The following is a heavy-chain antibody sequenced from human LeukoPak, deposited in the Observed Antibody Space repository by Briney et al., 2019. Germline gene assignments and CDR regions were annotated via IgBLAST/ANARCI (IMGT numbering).Heavy chain of an antibody. V-gene: IGHV3-7*03. CDR3: AREGVIVVVPAAPDY. J-gene: IGHJ4*02. CDR1: GFTFSSYW. Sequence: PGGSLRLSCAASGFTFSSYWMSWVRQAPGKGLEWVANIKQDGSEKYYVDSVKGRFTISRDNAKNSLYLQMNSLIAEDTAVYHCAREGVIVVVPAAPDYWGQGTLVTVSS. CDR2: IKQDGSEK. D-gene: IGHD2-2*01.